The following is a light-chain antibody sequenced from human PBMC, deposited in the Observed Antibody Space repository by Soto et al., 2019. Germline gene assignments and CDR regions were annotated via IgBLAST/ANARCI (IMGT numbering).Light chain of an antibody. CDR2: SNN. CDR1: SSNIESNT. CDR3: ATWDDSLNGWV. J-gene: IGLJ3*02. Sequence: QSVLTQPPSASGTPGQRVTIACSGGSSNIESNTVNWYQQVPGTAPKLLVYSNNHRPSGVPDRFSGSQAGTSASLAISWLQSEDDADDYCATWDDSLNGWVIGGGTKLTVL. V-gene: IGLV1-44*01.